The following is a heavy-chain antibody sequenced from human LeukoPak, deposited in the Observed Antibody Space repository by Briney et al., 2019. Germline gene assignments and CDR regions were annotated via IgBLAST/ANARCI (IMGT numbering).Heavy chain of an antibody. Sequence: SETLSLTCTVSGASISSNNYYWGWIRQPPGKGLEWVATIYYSGSTYYNPSLKSRVTISVDTSKNQFSLKLSSVTAADTAVYYCARSYYDSGGSYYNEYFHHWGQGTLVSVSS. D-gene: IGHD3-22*01. CDR2: IYYSGST. V-gene: IGHV4-39*07. CDR1: GASISSNNYY. CDR3: ARSYYDSGGSYYNEYFHH. J-gene: IGHJ1*01.